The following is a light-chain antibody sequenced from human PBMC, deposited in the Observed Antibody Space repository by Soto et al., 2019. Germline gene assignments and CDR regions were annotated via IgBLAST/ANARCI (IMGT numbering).Light chain of an antibody. CDR1: QSLVHSDGNTY. CDR3: MQGTYRRT. Sequence: DIVMTQSPLSLPVTLGQPASISCRSSQSLVHSDGNTYLNWFQQRPGQSPRRLIYRVSNRDSGVPDRFSGSGSATDFTLKISRVEAEDVGVYYCMQGTYRRTFGQGTKADI. V-gene: IGKV2-30*02. J-gene: IGKJ1*01. CDR2: RVS.